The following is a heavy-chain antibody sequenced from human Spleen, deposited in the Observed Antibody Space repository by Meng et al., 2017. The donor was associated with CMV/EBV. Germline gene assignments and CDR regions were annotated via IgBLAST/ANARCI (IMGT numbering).Heavy chain of an antibody. CDR1: GFIFNNYG. CDR2: IRYDGSNK. Sequence: GGSLRLSCAASGFIFNNYGMHWVRQAPGKGLEWVAFIRYDGSNKYYADSVKGRFTISRDNSKNTLYLQMNSLRAEDTAVYYCAKDRAVLRFLDGMDVWGQGTTVTVSS. D-gene: IGHD3-3*01. CDR3: AKDRAVLRFLDGMDV. J-gene: IGHJ6*02. V-gene: IGHV3-30*02.